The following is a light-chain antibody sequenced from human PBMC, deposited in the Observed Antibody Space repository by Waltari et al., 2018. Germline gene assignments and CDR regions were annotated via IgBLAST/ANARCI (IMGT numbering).Light chain of an antibody. Sequence: DIQMTQSPSSVSASVGDRVTITCRASKGISSWLAWYQQKPGKAPDLLIYATSSLESGVPSRFSGSESGTDFTLTISSLQPEDFATYYCQQANTFPWTFGQGTKVELK. J-gene: IGKJ1*01. CDR2: ATS. V-gene: IGKV1-12*01. CDR3: QQANTFPWT. CDR1: KGISSW.